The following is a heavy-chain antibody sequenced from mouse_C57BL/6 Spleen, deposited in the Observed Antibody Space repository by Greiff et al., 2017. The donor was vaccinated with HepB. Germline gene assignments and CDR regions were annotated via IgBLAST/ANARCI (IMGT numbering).Heavy chain of an antibody. D-gene: IGHD1-1*01. CDR3: TRDPYGSSPFDY. CDR1: GFTFSSYA. J-gene: IGHJ2*01. CDR2: ISSGGDYI. V-gene: IGHV5-9-1*02. Sequence: LVESEGGLVQPGSSMKLSCAASGFTFSSYAMSWVRQTPEKRLEWVAYISSGGDYIYYADTVKGRFTISRDNARNTLYLQMSSLKSEDTAMYYCTRDPYGSSPFDYWGQGTTLTVSS.